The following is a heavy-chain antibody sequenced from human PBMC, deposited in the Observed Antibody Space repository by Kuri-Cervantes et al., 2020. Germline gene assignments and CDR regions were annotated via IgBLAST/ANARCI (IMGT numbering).Heavy chain of an antibody. J-gene: IGHJ5*02. CDR2: MNPNSGNT. Sequence: ASVKVSCKASGYTFTSYDINWVRQATGQGLEWMGWMNPNSGNTGYAQKFQGWVTMTRDTSISTAYMELSRLRSDDTAVYYCARAGPTYCSSTSCYAGGFDPWGQGTLVTVSS. V-gene: IGHV1-8*01. D-gene: IGHD2-2*01. CDR3: ARAGPTYCSSTSCYAGGFDP. CDR1: GYTFTSYD.